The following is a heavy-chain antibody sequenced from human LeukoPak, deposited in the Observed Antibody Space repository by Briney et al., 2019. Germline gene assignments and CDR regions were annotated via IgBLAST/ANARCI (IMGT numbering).Heavy chain of an antibody. V-gene: IGHV3-48*04. CDR1: GFTFSSYS. CDR2: ISSSSSTI. Sequence: GGSLRLSCAASGFTFSSYSMNWVRQAPGKGLEWVSYISSSSSTIYYADSVKGRFTISRDNAMNSLYLQMNSLRAEDTAVYYCARVIAVVAFDYWGQGTLSPSPQ. CDR3: ARVIAVVAFDY. J-gene: IGHJ4*02. D-gene: IGHD6-19*01.